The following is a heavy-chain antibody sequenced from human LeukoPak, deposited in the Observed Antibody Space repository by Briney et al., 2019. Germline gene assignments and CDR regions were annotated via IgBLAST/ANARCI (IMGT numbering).Heavy chain of an antibody. Sequence: GRSLRLSCAASGFSFSSYGMHWVRQAPGKGLEWVALISYDGSTEYYGDSVRGRFTISRDNSKSTMFLLMNSLRDEDTAVYYCAKGSGWYADYWGQGTLVTVSS. D-gene: IGHD6-13*01. J-gene: IGHJ4*02. CDR2: ISYDGSTE. CDR1: GFSFSSYG. V-gene: IGHV3-30*18. CDR3: AKGSGWYADY.